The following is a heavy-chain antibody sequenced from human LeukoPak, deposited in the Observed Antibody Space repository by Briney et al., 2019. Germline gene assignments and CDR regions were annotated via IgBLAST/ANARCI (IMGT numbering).Heavy chain of an antibody. J-gene: IGHJ4*02. V-gene: IGHV3-23*01. Sequence: GGSLRLSCAASGFTFSSYAMYWVRQAPGKGLEWVSAISGSGGSTYYADSVKGRFTISRDNSKNTLYLQMNSLRAEDTAVYYCAKDGQQWLVQDDYWGQGTLVTVSS. CDR1: GFTFSSYA. D-gene: IGHD6-19*01. CDR3: AKDGQQWLVQDDY. CDR2: ISGSGGST.